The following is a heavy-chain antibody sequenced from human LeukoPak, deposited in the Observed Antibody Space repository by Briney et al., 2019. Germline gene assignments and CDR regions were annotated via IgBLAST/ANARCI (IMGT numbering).Heavy chain of an antibody. CDR3: ARDRIAAGGLSPFDI. Sequence: ASVKVSCKASGYTFTGSYIYWVRQAPGQGLEWMGWINPNSGATNYAQKFRGRVTMTRDASISTAYMEFSRLTSDDTAVYYCARDRIAAGGLSPFDIWGQGTLVTVSS. J-gene: IGHJ3*02. V-gene: IGHV1-2*02. CDR1: GYTFTGSY. D-gene: IGHD6-13*01. CDR2: INPNSGAT.